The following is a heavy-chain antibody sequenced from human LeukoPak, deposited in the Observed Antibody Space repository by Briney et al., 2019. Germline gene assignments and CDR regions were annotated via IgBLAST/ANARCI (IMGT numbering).Heavy chain of an antibody. D-gene: IGHD3-22*01. CDR1: GFTFSLHW. CDR3: AKRWGYYYDSSGYHDY. Sequence: PGGSLRLSCAVSGFTFSLHWMNWLRQAPGKGLEWVSAISGSGGSTYYADSVKGRFTISRDNSKNTLYLQMNSLRAEDTAVYYCAKRWGYYYDSSGYHDYWGQGTLVTVSS. CDR2: ISGSGGST. J-gene: IGHJ4*02. V-gene: IGHV3-23*01.